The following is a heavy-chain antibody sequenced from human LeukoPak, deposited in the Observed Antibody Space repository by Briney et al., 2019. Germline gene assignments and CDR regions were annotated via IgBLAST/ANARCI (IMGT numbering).Heavy chain of an antibody. J-gene: IGHJ4*02. Sequence: HPGGSLRLSCAASGFTVSSNYMSWVRQAPGKGLEWVSVIYSGGSTYYADSVKGRFTISRDNSKNTLYLQMNSLRAEDTAVYYCGRASEYSGSWYPFDYGAQATVVTVSS. D-gene: IGHD6-13*01. V-gene: IGHV3-66*02. CDR3: GRASEYSGSWYPFDY. CDR2: IYSGGST. CDR1: GFTVSSNY.